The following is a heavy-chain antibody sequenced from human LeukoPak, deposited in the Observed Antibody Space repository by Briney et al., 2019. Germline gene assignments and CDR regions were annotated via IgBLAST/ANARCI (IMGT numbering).Heavy chain of an antibody. CDR1: GFTFSNAW. D-gene: IGHD3-3*01. V-gene: IGHV3-15*01. J-gene: IGHJ6*03. CDR3: ARLRYNDFWSGHWKYYYYMDV. Sequence: GGSLRLSCAASGFTFSNAWMSWVRQAPGKGLEWIGRIKSKSDGGTTVYSAPVKGRFTISRDDSKNTLYLQMNSLRAEDTALYYCARLRYNDFWSGHWKYYYYMDVWGKGTTVTVSS. CDR2: IKSKSDGGTT.